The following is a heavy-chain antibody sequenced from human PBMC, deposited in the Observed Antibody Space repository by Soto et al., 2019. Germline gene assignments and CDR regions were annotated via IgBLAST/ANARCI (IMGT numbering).Heavy chain of an antibody. J-gene: IGHJ3*02. V-gene: IGHV3-9*01. D-gene: IGHD5-12*01. CDR3: AKDIVSNSGYDSDAFDI. CDR2: ISWNSGSI. Sequence: EVQLVESGGGLVQPGRSLRLSCAASGFTFDDYAMHWVRQAPGKGLEWVSGISWNSGSIGYADAVKGRFTISRDNAKNSLYLQMNSLRAEDTALYYCAKDIVSNSGYDSDAFDIWGQGTMVTVSS. CDR1: GFTFDDYA.